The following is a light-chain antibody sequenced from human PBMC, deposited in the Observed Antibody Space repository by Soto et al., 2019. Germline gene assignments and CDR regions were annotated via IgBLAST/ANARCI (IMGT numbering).Light chain of an antibody. Sequence: QPVLTQPPSASGTPGQRVTISCSGSSSNIGSNTVNWYQQLPGTAPKLLIYSNNQRPSGVPDRFSGSKSGTSASLAISGLQFEDEADYYCAAWDDSLNGPVFGGGTKLTVL. V-gene: IGLV1-44*01. CDR3: AAWDDSLNGPV. J-gene: IGLJ2*01. CDR1: SSNIGSNT. CDR2: SNN.